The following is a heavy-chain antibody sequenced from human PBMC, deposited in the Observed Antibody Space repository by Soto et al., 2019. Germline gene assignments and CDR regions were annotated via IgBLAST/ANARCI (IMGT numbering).Heavy chain of an antibody. J-gene: IGHJ6*02. D-gene: IGHD3-10*01. CDR2: ISGSGGST. CDR1: GFTFSSYS. V-gene: IGHV3-23*01. CDR3: AKVTGITDV. Sequence: GGSLRLSCAAYGFTFSSYSMSWDRPAPGKGLEWVSAISGSGGSTYYADSVKGRFTISRDNSKNTLYLQMNSLRAEDTAVYYCAKVTGITDVWGQGTTVTVSS.